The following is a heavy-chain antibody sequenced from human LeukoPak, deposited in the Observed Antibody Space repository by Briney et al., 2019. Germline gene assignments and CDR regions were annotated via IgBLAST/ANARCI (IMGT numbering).Heavy chain of an antibody. CDR3: ARPVVPAAIAIDY. Sequence: GGSLRLSCAASGFTFSSYSMNWVRQAPGKGLEWVSYISSSSTIYYADSVKGRFTISRDNAKNSLYLQMNSLRDEDTAVYYCARPVVPAAIAIDYWGQGTLVTVSS. CDR1: GFTFSSYS. D-gene: IGHD2-2*02. J-gene: IGHJ4*02. CDR2: ISSSSTI. V-gene: IGHV3-48*02.